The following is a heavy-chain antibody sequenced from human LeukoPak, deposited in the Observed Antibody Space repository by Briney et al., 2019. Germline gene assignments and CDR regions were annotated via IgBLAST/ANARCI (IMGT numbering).Heavy chain of an antibody. J-gene: IGHJ5*02. CDR2: INHSETT. Sequence: PSETLSLTCAVYGGSFSGYYWNWIRQPPGKGLEWIGEINHSETTNYNPSLKSRVTISVDTSMNQLSLKLSSVTAADTAVYYCAREGYRRRWFDPWGQGTLVTVSS. V-gene: IGHV4-34*01. D-gene: IGHD3-16*02. CDR3: AREGYRRRWFDP. CDR1: GGSFSGYY.